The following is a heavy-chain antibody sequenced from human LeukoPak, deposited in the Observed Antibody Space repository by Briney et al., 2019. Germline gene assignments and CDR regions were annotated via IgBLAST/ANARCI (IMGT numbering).Heavy chain of an antibody. V-gene: IGHV3-7*01. CDR3: VRDGGVSGYDLLDY. CDR1: GFTFSNYW. CDR2: INQDGSEE. J-gene: IGHJ4*02. D-gene: IGHD5-12*01. Sequence: GGSLRLSCAASGFTFSNYWMTWVRQAPGKGLEWVAHINQDGSEEHYMDSVKARFTISRDNAKNSLSLQMNCLRAEDTAVYYCVRDGGVSGYDLLDYWGQGTLVTVSS.